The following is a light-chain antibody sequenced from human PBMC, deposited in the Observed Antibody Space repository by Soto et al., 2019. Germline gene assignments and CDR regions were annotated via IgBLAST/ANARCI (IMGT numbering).Light chain of an antibody. V-gene: IGLV6-57*04. Sequence: LTQPHSVSESPGKTVTISCTRSSGSIASNYVQWYQQRPGSVPTTLIYEDDQRPSGVPDRFSGSIDSSSNSASLIISGLKIEDEADYYCQSYDSTSVVFGEGTKVTVL. CDR3: QSYDSTSVV. CDR1: SGSIASNY. CDR2: EDD. J-gene: IGLJ2*01.